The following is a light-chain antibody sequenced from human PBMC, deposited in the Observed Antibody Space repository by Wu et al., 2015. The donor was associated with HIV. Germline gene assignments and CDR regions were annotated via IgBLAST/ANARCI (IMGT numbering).Light chain of an antibody. CDR1: QSISSW. CDR3: HNFYRAPQT. CDR2: KAS. J-gene: IGKJ1*01. V-gene: IGKV1-5*03. Sequence: DIQMTQSPSTLSASVGDRVTITCRASQSISSWLAWYQQKPGKAPKLLIYKASSLESGVPSRFSGSGSGTEFTLTISSLQPDDFATYYCHNFYRAPQTFGQGTQGGDQ.